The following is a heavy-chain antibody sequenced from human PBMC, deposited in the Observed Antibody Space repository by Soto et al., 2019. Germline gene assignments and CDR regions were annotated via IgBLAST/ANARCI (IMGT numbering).Heavy chain of an antibody. CDR3: AKEGWGTGHFDY. J-gene: IGHJ4*02. CDR2: MSYDGSNK. V-gene: IGHV3-30*18. D-gene: IGHD7-27*01. CDR1: GFIFRNYG. Sequence: GGSLRLSCAASGFIFRNYGMHWVRQAPGKGLEWVAVMSYDGSNKKYADSVKGRFAISRDNSKNTLYLRMNSLRVEDTAVYYCAKEGWGTGHFDYWGQGTLGTVSS.